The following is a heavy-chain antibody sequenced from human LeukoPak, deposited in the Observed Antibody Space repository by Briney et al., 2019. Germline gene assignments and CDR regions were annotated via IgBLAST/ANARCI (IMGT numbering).Heavy chain of an antibody. CDR2: IYSSGST. CDR1: GGSIRSYY. J-gene: IGHJ5*02. V-gene: IGHV4-4*07. CDR3: ARDRGGGYYRFDP. D-gene: IGHD1-26*01. Sequence: SETLSLTCTVSGGSIRSYYWSWIRQPAGKGLEWIGRIYSSGSTDYDPSLKSRVTMSVDTSKNQFTLMLTSVTAADTAVYYCARDRGGGYYRFDPWGPGTLVTVSS.